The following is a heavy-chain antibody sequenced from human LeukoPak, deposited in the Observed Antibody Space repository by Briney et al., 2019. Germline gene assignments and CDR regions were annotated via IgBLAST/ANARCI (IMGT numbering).Heavy chain of an antibody. D-gene: IGHD3-10*01. CDR1: GFTFNIYA. CDR3: AKRSGSYYRPFDY. Sequence: GGSLRLSCAASGFTFNIYAMNWVRQAPGKGLEWVSSISGSGDSTYYADSVTGRFTISRDNSNNTLYLQMNSLRAEDTAVHYCAKRSGSYYRPFDYWGQGTLVTVSS. CDR2: ISGSGDST. V-gene: IGHV3-23*01. J-gene: IGHJ4*02.